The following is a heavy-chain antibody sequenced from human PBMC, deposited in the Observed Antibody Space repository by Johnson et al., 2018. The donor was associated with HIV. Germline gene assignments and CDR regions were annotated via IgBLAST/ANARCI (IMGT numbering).Heavy chain of an antibody. CDR2: ISYDGSNE. Sequence: QVQVVESGGGVVQPGRSLRLSCAASGFTFSNYGMHWVRQAPGKGLEWVAVISYDGSNEYYAEFVKGRFTISRDDSKNSLYLQMNSLKTEDTAVYYCARDGGGALDIWGQGTMVTVSS. CDR1: GFTFSNYG. V-gene: IGHV3-30*03. J-gene: IGHJ3*02. CDR3: ARDGGGALDI. D-gene: IGHD3-16*01.